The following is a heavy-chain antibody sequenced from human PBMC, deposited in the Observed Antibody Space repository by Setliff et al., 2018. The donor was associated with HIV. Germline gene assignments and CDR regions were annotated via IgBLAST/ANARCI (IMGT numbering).Heavy chain of an antibody. J-gene: IGHJ3*02. CDR2: MNTNSGNT. V-gene: IGHV1-8*03. CDR1: GYTFTSYN. D-gene: IGHD3-10*01. CDR3: ARVRLSMVRGPFDAFDI. Sequence: ASVKVSCKASGYTFTSYNIYWVRQATGQGLEWVQQATGQGLEWMGWMNTNSGNTDYAQKFQGRVTITRNTSISTAYMELSSLRSEDTAVYYCARVRLSMVRGPFDAFDIWGQGTMVTVSS.